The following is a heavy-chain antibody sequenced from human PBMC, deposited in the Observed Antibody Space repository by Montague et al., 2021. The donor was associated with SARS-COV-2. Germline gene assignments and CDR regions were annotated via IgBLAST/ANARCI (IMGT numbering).Heavy chain of an antibody. D-gene: IGHD6-13*01. Sequence: SLRLSCAASGFTFTSHPMSWVRQAPGKGLEWVSGISGSGESTYYADSVKGRFTVSRDNSKNTAHLQMNSLRAEDTAVYYCARYPQYSKSWLHTIFENWGQGTLVTVSS. CDR2: ISGSGEST. CDR1: GFTFTSHP. V-gene: IGHV3-23*01. J-gene: IGHJ4*02. CDR3: ARYPQYSKSWLHTIFEN.